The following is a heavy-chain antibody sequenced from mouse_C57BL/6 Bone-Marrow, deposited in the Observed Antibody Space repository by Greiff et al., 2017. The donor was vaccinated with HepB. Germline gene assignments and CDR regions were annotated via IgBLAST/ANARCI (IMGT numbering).Heavy chain of an antibody. V-gene: IGHV5-9*01. D-gene: IGHD1-1*01. CDR2: ISGGGGNT. Sequence: EVKLVESGGGLVKPGGSLKLSCAASGFTFSSYTMSWVRQTPEKRLELVATISGGGGNTYYPDSVKGRFTISRDNAKNTLYLQMSSLRSEDTALYYCARRIITTVVVYWYFDVWGTGTTVTVSS. CDR3: ARRIITTVVVYWYFDV. J-gene: IGHJ1*03. CDR1: GFTFSSYT.